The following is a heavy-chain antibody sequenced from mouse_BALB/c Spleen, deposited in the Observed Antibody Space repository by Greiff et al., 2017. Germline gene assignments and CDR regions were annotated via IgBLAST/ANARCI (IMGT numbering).Heavy chain of an antibody. CDR1: GFTFSSYA. J-gene: IGHJ2*01. D-gene: IGHD2-10*02. V-gene: IGHV5-9-4*01. CDR2: ISSGGSYT. Sequence: EVQGVESGGGLVKPGGSLKLSCAASGFTFSSYAMSWVRQSPEKRREWVAEISSGGSYTYYPDTVTGRFTISRDNAKNTLYLEMSSLRSEDTAMYYCARDPGEYGSFFGCWGRGTTLTVSS. CDR3: ARDPGEYGSFFGC.